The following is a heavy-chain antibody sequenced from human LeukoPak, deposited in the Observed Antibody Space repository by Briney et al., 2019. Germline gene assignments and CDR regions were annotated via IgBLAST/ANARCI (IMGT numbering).Heavy chain of an antibody. CDR2: ISGSGGGT. J-gene: IGHJ4*02. V-gene: IGHV3-23*01. Sequence: GGSLRLSCAASGFTFSSYAMSWVRQAPGKGLEWVSAISGSGGGTYYADSLKGRFTTSRDNSKNTLYLQMNSLRAEDTAVYYCAKISGDIVLMVYASYYFDYWGQGTLVTVSS. D-gene: IGHD2-8*01. CDR3: AKISGDIVLMVYASYYFDY. CDR1: GFTFSSYA.